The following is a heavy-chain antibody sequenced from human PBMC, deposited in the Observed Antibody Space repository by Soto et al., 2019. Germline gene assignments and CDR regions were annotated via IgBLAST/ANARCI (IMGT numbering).Heavy chain of an antibody. J-gene: IGHJ6*02. CDR2: IYPADSNT. Sequence: GESLKISCQGSGYTFTSYWIGWVRQMPGKGLEWVAIIYPADSNTRYSPSFRGQVTISADKSISTAYLQWSSLKASDNDIYYCERPFGMDVWGQGTTVTVSS. V-gene: IGHV5-51*01. CDR3: ERPFGMDV. CDR1: GYTFTSYW.